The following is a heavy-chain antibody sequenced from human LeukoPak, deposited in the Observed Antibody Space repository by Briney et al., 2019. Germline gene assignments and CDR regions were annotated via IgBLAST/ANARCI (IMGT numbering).Heavy chain of an antibody. V-gene: IGHV3-21*04. CDR2: ISSSSSYI. CDR3: AKYPRGSSWFDP. Sequence: GGSLRLSCAASGFTFSSYSMNWVRQAPGKGLEWVSSISSSSSYIYYADSVKGRFTISRDNSKNTLYLQMNSLRAEDTAVYYCAKYPRGSSWFDPWGQGTLVTVSS. CDR1: GFTFSSYS. J-gene: IGHJ5*02. D-gene: IGHD2-15*01.